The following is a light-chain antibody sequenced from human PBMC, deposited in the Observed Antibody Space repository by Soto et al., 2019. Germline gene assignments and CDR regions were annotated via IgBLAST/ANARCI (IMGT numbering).Light chain of an antibody. J-gene: IGKJ1*01. CDR3: QQYYSNPRT. Sequence: DIVITQSPDSLPVSLFERATINCKSSQSVLYTSNNKNYLAWYQQKPGQSPKLLIYWASTRESGVPDRFSGSGSGTDFTLTISSLQAEDVAVYYCQQYYSNPRTFGEGTKVDI. CDR1: QSVLYTSNNKNY. CDR2: WAS. V-gene: IGKV4-1*01.